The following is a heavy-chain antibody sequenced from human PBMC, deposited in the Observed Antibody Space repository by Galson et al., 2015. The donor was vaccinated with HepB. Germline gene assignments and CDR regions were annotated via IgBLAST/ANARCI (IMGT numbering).Heavy chain of an antibody. CDR3: ARDLIDYGDYGRPGVGGSYYYYYGMDV. V-gene: IGHV3-33*01. CDR2: IWYDGSNK. Sequence: SLRLSCAASGFTFSSYGMHWVRQAPGKGLEWVAVIWYDGSNKYYADSVKGRFTISRDNSKNTLYLQMNSLRAEDTAVYYCARDLIDYGDYGRPGVGGSYYYYYGMDVWGQGTTVTVSS. J-gene: IGHJ6*02. CDR1: GFTFSSYG. D-gene: IGHD4-17*01.